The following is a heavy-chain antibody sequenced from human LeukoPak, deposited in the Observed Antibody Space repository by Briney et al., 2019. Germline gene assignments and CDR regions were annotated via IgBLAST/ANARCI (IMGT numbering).Heavy chain of an antibody. V-gene: IGHV3-30*02. CDR3: AKGSKEVLFTRDHYMDV. J-gene: IGHJ6*03. CDR1: GFTFSSYA. Sequence: GGSLRLSCAASGFTFSSYAMHWVRQAPGKGLEWVTFIRYDGSNKYYADSVKGRFTISRDNSKNTLDLQMNSLRAEDTAVYYCAKGSKEVLFTRDHYMDVWGKGTTVTISS. CDR2: IRYDGSNK. D-gene: IGHD3-3*01.